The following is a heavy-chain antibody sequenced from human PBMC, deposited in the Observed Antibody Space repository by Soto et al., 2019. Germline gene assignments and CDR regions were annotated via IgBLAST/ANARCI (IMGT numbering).Heavy chain of an antibody. CDR1: GYTFTSYG. CDR3: ARGYSGSYFDY. J-gene: IGHJ4*02. D-gene: IGHD1-26*01. Sequence: ASVKVSCKASGYTFTSYGISWVRQAPGQGLEWMGWISGYKGNTNYAQKLQGRVTMTTDTSTSTAYMEMRSLGSDDTAVYYCARGYSGSYFDYWGQGTLVTVSS. CDR2: ISGYKGNT. V-gene: IGHV1-18*01.